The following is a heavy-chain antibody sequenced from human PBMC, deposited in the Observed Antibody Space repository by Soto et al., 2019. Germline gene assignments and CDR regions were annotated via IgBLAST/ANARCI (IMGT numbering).Heavy chain of an antibody. Sequence: PGGSLRLSCAASGFTFSDYYMNWVRQAPGKELEWVSYISSSSSTIYYADSVKGRFTISRDNAKNSLYLQMNSLRDEDTAVYYCARDTQDDFWSGYYRDYWGQGTLVTVSS. CDR2: ISSSSSTI. V-gene: IGHV3-48*02. CDR1: GFTFSDYY. J-gene: IGHJ4*02. CDR3: ARDTQDDFWSGYYRDY. D-gene: IGHD3-3*01.